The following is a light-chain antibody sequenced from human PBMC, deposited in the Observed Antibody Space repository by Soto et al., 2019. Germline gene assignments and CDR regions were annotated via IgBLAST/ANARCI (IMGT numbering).Light chain of an antibody. J-gene: IGKJ2*01. CDR1: QSVLYSSNNKNY. CDR3: QQYYSTPHT. CDR2: WAS. V-gene: IGKV4-1*01. Sequence: DIVMTQSPDSLAVSLGERATINCKSSQSVLYSSNNKNYLAWYQQKPGQPPKLLIYWASNRESGVPDRFSGCGSGTDFTLTISSLQAEDVAVYYCQQYYSTPHTFGQGTKLEIK.